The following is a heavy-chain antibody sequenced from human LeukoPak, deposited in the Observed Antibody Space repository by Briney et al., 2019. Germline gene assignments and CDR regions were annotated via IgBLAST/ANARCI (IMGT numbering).Heavy chain of an antibody. CDR1: GFTFSNYS. D-gene: IGHD6-13*01. V-gene: IGHV3-48*01. CDR3: ARDSRGSSWFFDY. CDR2: ISSSGRTF. Sequence: GGSLRLSCAASGFTFSNYSMNWVRQAPGKGLEWVSYISSSGRTFYYADSVKGRFTISRDNGKNSLYLQMNSLRVEDTAVYYCARDSRGSSWFFDYWGQGALVTVSS. J-gene: IGHJ4*02.